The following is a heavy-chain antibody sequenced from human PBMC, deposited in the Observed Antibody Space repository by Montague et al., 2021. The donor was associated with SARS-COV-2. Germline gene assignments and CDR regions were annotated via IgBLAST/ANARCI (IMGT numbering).Heavy chain of an antibody. Sequence: SETLSLTCTVHGGSISSYYWSWIRQPAGRGLEWIGRIYTSGSTNYNPSLKSRVTMSVDTSKNQFSLKLSSVTAADTAVYYCARDLIVYDYVWGSYRPYGMDVWGQGTTVTVSS. CDR1: GGSISSYY. D-gene: IGHD3-16*02. V-gene: IGHV4-4*07. CDR3: ARDLIVYDYVWGSYRPYGMDV. CDR2: IYTSGST. J-gene: IGHJ6*02.